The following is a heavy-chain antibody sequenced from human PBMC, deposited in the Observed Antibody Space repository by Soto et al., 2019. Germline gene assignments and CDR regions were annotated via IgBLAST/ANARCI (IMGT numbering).Heavy chain of an antibody. Sequence: SETLSLTCTVSGGSISSSSYYWGWIRQPPGKGLEWIGSIYYSGSTYYNPSLKSRVTISVDTSKNQFSLKLSSVTAADTAVYYCARLGMVYAIPNYYYYGMDVWGQGTTVTVSS. V-gene: IGHV4-39*01. CDR2: IYYSGST. J-gene: IGHJ6*02. CDR3: ARLGMVYAIPNYYYYGMDV. D-gene: IGHD2-8*01. CDR1: GGSISSSSYY.